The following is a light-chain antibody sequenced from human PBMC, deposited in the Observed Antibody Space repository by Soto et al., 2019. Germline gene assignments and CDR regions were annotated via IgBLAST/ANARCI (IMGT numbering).Light chain of an antibody. CDR3: QQYNNWPLT. CDR2: GAS. V-gene: IGKV3D-15*01. CDR1: QSVSNN. J-gene: IGKJ4*01. Sequence: IVLKQSPGTLSLSQGERATLSCRASQSVSNNYLACYQQKPGQAPRLLIYGASNRATGIPDRFSGSGSGTEFTLTISSLQSEDFAVYYCQQYNNWPLTFGEGTKVDIK.